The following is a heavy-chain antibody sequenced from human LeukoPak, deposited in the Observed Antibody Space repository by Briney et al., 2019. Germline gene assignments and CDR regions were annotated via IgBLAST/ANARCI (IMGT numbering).Heavy chain of an antibody. CDR1: GFTFSSYG. D-gene: IGHD6-19*01. CDR2: IRYDGSNK. J-gene: IGHJ4*02. V-gene: IGHV3-30*02. CDR3: ARDKVDSSGWYIRYYLDY. Sequence: GGSLRLSCAASGFTFSSYGMHWVRQAPGKGLEWVAFIRYDGSNKYYADSVKGRFTISRDNSKNTLYLQMNSLRAEDTAVYYCARDKVDSSGWYIRYYLDYWGQGTLVAVSS.